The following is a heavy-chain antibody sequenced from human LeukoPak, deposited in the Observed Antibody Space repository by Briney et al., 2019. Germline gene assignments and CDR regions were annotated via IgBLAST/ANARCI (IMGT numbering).Heavy chain of an antibody. CDR3: ARGVVVVVAASLDY. Sequence: GRSLRLSCVASGFSFSSYAMHWVRPAPGKGLEWVAVISYDGSNKYYADSVKGRFTISRDNSKNTLYLQMNSLRAEDTAVYYCARGVVVVVAASLDYWGQGTLVTVSS. CDR1: GFSFSSYA. J-gene: IGHJ4*02. V-gene: IGHV3-30-3*01. D-gene: IGHD2-15*01. CDR2: ISYDGSNK.